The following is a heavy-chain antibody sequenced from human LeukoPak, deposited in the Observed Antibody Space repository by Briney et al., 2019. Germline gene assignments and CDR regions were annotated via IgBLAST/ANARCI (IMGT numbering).Heavy chain of an antibody. Sequence: ASVKVSCKTSGYTFTSYAMHWVRQGPGQRLEWMGWINAGNGNSEYSQKFQGRVTITRDTSASTAYMELSSLRSEDTAVFYCARPSVLRYFDWLSPLDYWGQGTLVTVSS. CDR3: ARPSVLRYFDWLSPLDY. CDR1: GYTFTSYA. J-gene: IGHJ4*02. D-gene: IGHD3-9*01. V-gene: IGHV1-3*01. CDR2: INAGNGNS.